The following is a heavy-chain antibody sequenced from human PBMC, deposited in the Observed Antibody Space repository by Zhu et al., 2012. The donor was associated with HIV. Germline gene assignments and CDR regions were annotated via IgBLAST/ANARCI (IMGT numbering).Heavy chain of an antibody. J-gene: IGHJ4*02. D-gene: IGHD3-22*01. CDR1: GGSISSHY. Sequence: QVHLQESGPGLVRPSETLSPTCTVSGGSISSHYWNWIRQSAGKGLEWIGRIYFSGNTNYNPSLKSRVTMSVDMSKNEFSLKLKSVTAADTAIYYCARGFGYHDSSGHYFGGQFDSWGQGAQVTVSS. CDR3: ARGFGYHDSSGHYFGGQFDS. CDR2: IYFSGNT. V-gene: IGHV4-4*07.